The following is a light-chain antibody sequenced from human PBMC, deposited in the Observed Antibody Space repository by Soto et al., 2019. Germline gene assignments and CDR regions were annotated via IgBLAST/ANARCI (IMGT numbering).Light chain of an antibody. CDR3: MQAVQIPGT. CDR2: LVS. Sequence: DIVMTQSPLSLPVTPGEPASISCRSSQSLLHVNGYTYLDWYLQKPGQSPQLLMYLVSIQASGVPDRFSGSGSGTDFTLKISRVEAEDVGVYYCMQAVQIPGTFGQGTKVEIK. J-gene: IGKJ1*01. CDR1: QSLLHVNGYTY. V-gene: IGKV2-28*01.